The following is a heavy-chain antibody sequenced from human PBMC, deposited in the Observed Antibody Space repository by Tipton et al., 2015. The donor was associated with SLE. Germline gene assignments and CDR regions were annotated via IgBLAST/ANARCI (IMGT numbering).Heavy chain of an antibody. V-gene: IGHV3-7*03. Sequence: SLRLSCAASGFTFSNYWMSWVRQPPGKGLEWVANIKQDGSEKYYVDSVKGRFTISRDNAKNSLYLQMNSLRAEDTAVYYCARVWGTPYFDYWGQGTLVTVSS. CDR2: IKQDGSEK. CDR1: GFTFSNYW. D-gene: IGHD1-1*01. CDR3: ARVWGTPYFDY. J-gene: IGHJ4*02.